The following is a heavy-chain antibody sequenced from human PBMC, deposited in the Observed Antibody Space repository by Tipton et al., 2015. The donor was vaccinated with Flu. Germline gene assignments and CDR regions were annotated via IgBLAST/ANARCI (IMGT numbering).Heavy chain of an antibody. D-gene: IGHD6-19*01. CDR1: GFTFSSYA. CDR3: AKKGVTVAVAGPSPYYFDY. J-gene: IGHJ4*02. CDR2: ISGSGGST. Sequence: SLRLSCAASGFTFSSYAMSWVRQAPGKGLEWVSAISGSGGSTYYADSVKGRFTISRDNSKNTLCLQTNSLRAEDTAVYYCAKKGVTVAVAGPSPYYFDYWGQGTLVTVSS. V-gene: IGHV3-23*01.